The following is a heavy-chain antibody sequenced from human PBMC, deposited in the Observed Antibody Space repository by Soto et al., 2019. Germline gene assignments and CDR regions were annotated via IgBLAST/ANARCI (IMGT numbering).Heavy chain of an antibody. V-gene: IGHV4-61*01. CDR1: GGSVSSGSYY. J-gene: IGHJ4*02. D-gene: IGHD1-26*01. Sequence: ASETLSLTCTVSGGSVSSGSYYWSWIRQPPGKGLEWIGYIYYSGSTYYSPSLKSRVTISVDTSKNQFSLKLSSVTAADTAVYYCARRSWELLEAYFDYWGQGTLVTVSS. CDR3: ARRSWELLEAYFDY. CDR2: IYYSGST.